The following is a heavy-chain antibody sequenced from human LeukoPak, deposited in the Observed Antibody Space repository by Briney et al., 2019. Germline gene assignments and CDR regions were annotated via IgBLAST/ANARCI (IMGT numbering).Heavy chain of an antibody. CDR1: GGSISSSSYY. D-gene: IGHD3-9*01. CDR3: ARCLVLRYFDWLPNSQNAFDI. CDR2: IYYSGST. Sequence: PSETLSLTCTVSGGSISSSSYYWGWIRQPPGKGLEWIGSIYYSGSTYYNPSLKSRVTISVDTSKNQFSLKLSSVTAADTAVYYCARCLVLRYFDWLPNSQNAFDIWGQGTMVTVSS. V-gene: IGHV4-39*07. J-gene: IGHJ3*02.